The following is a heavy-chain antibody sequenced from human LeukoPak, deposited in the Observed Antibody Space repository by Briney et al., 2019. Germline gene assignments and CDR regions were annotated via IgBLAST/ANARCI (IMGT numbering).Heavy chain of an antibody. CDR1: GYTFTSYA. D-gene: IGHD2-15*01. V-gene: IGHV7-4-1*02. CDR2: INTNTGNP. J-gene: IGHJ6*03. Sequence: ASVKVSCKASGYTFTSYAMNWVRQAPGQGLEWMGWINTNTGNPTYAQGFTGRFVFSLDTSVSTAYLQISSLKAEDTAVYYCARGAAAPYYYYYYMDVWGKGTTVTVSS. CDR3: ARGAAAPYYYYYYMDV.